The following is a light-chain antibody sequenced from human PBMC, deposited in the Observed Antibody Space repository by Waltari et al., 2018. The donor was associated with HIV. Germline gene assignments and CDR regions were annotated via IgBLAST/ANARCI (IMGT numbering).Light chain of an antibody. V-gene: IGLV2-14*01. CDR1: SSDVGGYNY. Sequence: LTQPASVSGSPGQSITISCTGTSSDVGGYNYVSWYQQHPVKAPKLMIYDVSNRPSGVSNRFSGSKSGNTASLTISGLQAEDEADYYCSSYTSSSTLFGGGTKLTIL. J-gene: IGLJ2*01. CDR2: DVS. CDR3: SSYTSSSTL.